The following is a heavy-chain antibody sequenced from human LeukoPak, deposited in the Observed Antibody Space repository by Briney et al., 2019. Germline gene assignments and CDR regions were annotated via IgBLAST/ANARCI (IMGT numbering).Heavy chain of an antibody. J-gene: IGHJ5*02. CDR3: ARAPLSSGGWYLGFDP. CDR1: GYTFTGYY. D-gene: IGHD6-19*01. Sequence: GASVKVSCKASGYTFTGYYMHWVRQAPGQGLEWMGWINPNSGGTNYAQKFQGRVTMTRDTSISTAYMELSRLRSDDTDVYYCARAPLSSGGWYLGFDPWGEGTLVTVYS. CDR2: INPNSGGT. V-gene: IGHV1-2*02.